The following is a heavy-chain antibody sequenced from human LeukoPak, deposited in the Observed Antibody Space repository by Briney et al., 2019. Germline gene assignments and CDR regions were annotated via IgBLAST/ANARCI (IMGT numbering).Heavy chain of an antibody. Sequence: GGSLRLSCAASGFTFSSYSMNWVRQAPGKGLEWGSSISSSSSYIYYADSVKGRFTISRDNAKNSLYLQMNSLRAEDTAVYYCARSPYHYDSSGSYDYWGQGTLVTVSS. CDR1: GFTFSSYS. CDR2: ISSSSSYI. D-gene: IGHD3-22*01. V-gene: IGHV3-21*01. J-gene: IGHJ4*02. CDR3: ARSPYHYDSSGSYDY.